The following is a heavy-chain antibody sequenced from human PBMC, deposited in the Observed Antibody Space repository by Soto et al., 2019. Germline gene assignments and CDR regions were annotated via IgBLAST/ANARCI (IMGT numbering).Heavy chain of an antibody. CDR3: AGRYCSNGVCPFDS. J-gene: IGHJ4*02. Sequence: PGGSLRLSCVASGFTFRSYSMSWVRQAPGKGLEWVSSISSGSSGIYYADSLKGRVTVSRDNAENSLYLQMNSLRAEDTAVYYCAGRYCSNGVCPFDSWGQGTLVTVSS. D-gene: IGHD2-8*01. V-gene: IGHV3-21*01. CDR1: GFTFRSYS. CDR2: ISSGSSGI.